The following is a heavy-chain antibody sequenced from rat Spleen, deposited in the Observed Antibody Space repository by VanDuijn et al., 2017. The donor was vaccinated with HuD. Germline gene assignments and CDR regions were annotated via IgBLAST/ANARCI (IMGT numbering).Heavy chain of an antibody. D-gene: IGHD1-7*01. V-gene: IGHV5-31*01. CDR3: ARPPVYYGYDSDFFDY. CDR2: ITNTGGST. Sequence: EVQLVESGGGLVQPGRSLKLSCVASGFTFNNYWMTWIRQAPGKGLEWVASITNTGGSTYYPDSVKGRFTISRDNARSTLYLQMDSLRSEDTATYYCARPPVYYGYDSDFFDYWGQGVMVTVSS. CDR1: GFTFNNYW. J-gene: IGHJ2*01.